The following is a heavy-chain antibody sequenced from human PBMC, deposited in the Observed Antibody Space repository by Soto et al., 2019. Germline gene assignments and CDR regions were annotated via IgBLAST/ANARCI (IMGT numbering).Heavy chain of an antibody. J-gene: IGHJ6*02. CDR3: ARTRDNNINYYSALDA. CDR1: GSSVNDHTHY. D-gene: IGHD3-10*01. V-gene: IGHV4-61*01. CDR2: VYFSGIT. Sequence: SETLSPTCTFSGSSVNDHTHYWNWMRQSTGKGLEWIGLVYFSGITNYSPSLKSRVPISLDTSKDQFSLRLTSVTAADTAVYYCARTRDNNINYYSALDAWGQGTTVTVSS.